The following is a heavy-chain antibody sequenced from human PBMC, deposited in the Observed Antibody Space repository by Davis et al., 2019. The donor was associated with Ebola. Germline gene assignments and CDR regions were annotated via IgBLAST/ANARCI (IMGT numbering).Heavy chain of an antibody. V-gene: IGHV1-46*01. CDR3: ARDCVSGAAAGTGY. CDR2: INPSGGST. Sequence: ASVKVSCKASGYSFSDYYMHWVRQAPGQGLEWMGIINPSGGSTSYAQKFQGRVTMTRDTSTSTVYMELSSLRSEDTAVYYCARDCVSGAAAGTGYWGQGTLVTVSS. J-gene: IGHJ4*02. CDR1: GYSFSDYY. D-gene: IGHD6-13*01.